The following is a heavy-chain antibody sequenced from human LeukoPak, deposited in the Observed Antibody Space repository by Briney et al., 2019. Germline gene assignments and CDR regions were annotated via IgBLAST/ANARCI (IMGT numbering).Heavy chain of an antibody. CDR1: GFTASSKY. CDR3: ARRRGGYGEGEFDY. D-gene: IGHD4-17*01. J-gene: IGHJ4*02. V-gene: IGHV3-66*04. Sequence: PGGSLRLSCTASGFTASSKYMSWVRQAPGKGLEWVSFIRGDATTAYADSVQGRFTISRDDSKNTLYLQMDSLRAEDTAVYCCARRRGGYGEGEFDYWGQGTLVTVSS. CDR2: IRGDATT.